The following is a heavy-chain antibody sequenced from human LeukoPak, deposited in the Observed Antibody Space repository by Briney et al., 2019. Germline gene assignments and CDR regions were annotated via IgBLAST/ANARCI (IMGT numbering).Heavy chain of an antibody. J-gene: IGHJ4*02. V-gene: IGHV3-33*01. CDR3: ARDRGIGAADFTIDY. D-gene: IGHD6-13*01. Sequence: GGSLRLSCAASGFTFSSHGMHWVRQAPGKGLEWVAVKWYDGSNEYYADYVKGRLTISRDNSKNTLYLQMSSLRAEDTAVYYCARDRGIGAADFTIDYWGQGTLVTVSS. CDR2: KWYDGSNE. CDR1: GFTFSSHG.